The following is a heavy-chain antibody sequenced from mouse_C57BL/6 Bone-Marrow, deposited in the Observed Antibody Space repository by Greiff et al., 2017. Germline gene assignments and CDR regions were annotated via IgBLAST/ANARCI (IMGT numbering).Heavy chain of an antibody. CDR2: IDPENGDT. J-gene: IGHJ3*01. V-gene: IGHV14-4*01. CDR1: GFNIKDDY. CDR3: TRCLGFAY. Sequence: EVQLQQSGAELVRPGASVKLSCTASGFNIKDDYMHWVKQRPEQGLEWIGWIDPENGDTVYASKFQGKATITADTSSNTAYLQLSSLTSEDTAVYYWTRCLGFAYWGQGTLVTVSA.